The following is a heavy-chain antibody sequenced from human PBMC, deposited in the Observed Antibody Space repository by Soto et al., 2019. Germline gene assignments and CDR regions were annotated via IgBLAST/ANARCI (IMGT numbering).Heavy chain of an antibody. J-gene: IGHJ4*02. Sequence: QVQLQESGPGLVKPSETLSLTCTVSGGSISSYYWSWIRQPPGKGLEWIGYIYYSGSTDYNPSLKRRVTISVDTSKNQFSLKLSSVTAADTAVYYCARRYVDQFDYWGQGTLVTVSS. CDR2: IYYSGST. CDR3: ARRYVDQFDY. V-gene: IGHV4-59*01. CDR1: GGSISSYY. D-gene: IGHD3-16*01.